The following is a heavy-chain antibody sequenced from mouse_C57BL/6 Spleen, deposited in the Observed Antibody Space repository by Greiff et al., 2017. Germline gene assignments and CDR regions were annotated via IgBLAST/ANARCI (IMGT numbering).Heavy chain of an antibody. J-gene: IGHJ4*01. CDR3: ARERFYYCKKDYAMDY. Sequence: EVQLQESGPELVKPGASVKMSCKASGYTFTDYNMHWVKQSQGKSLEWIGYINPNNGGTSYNQKFKGKDTLAVNKSSSTAYMELRKLTSEDSAFYYCARERFYYCKKDYAMDYWGQGTSVTVSS. V-gene: IGHV1-22*01. D-gene: IGHD2-1*01. CDR1: GYTFTDYN. CDR2: INPNNGGT.